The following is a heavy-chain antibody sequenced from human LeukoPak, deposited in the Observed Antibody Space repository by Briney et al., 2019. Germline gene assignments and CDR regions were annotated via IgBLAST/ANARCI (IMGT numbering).Heavy chain of an antibody. J-gene: IGHJ3*02. Sequence: GGSLRLSCSVSGFTFSNYWMSWVRQAPGKGLEWVANINKAGSETYYVDSVKGLFTISRDNTKNSLYLQMNNLTAEDTAVFYCARRGKRQVRLVFDIWGQGRMVTVSS. CDR3: ARRGKRQVRLVFDI. D-gene: IGHD3-16*01. V-gene: IGHV3-7*01. CDR1: GFTFSNYW. CDR2: INKAGSET.